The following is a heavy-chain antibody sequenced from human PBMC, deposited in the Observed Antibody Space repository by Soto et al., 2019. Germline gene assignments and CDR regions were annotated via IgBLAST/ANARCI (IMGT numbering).Heavy chain of an antibody. J-gene: IGHJ3*02. CDR1: GFTLTELS. CDR2: FDPEDGET. CDR3: ATSGLYCSGGSCYSDLPDAFDI. V-gene: IGHV1-24*01. D-gene: IGHD2-15*01. Sequence: ASVQVSCKVSGFTLTELSMRWVRQAPGKGLEWMGGFDPEDGETIYAQKFQGRVTMTEDTSTDTAYMELSSLRSEDTAVYYCATSGLYCSGGSCYSDLPDAFDIWGQGTMVTVSS.